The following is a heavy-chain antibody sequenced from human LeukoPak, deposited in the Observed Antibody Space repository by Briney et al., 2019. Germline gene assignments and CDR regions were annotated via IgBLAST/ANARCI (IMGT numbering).Heavy chain of an antibody. CDR2: SYYSGST. V-gene: IGHV4-31*03. J-gene: IGHJ4*02. D-gene: IGHD6-19*01. CDR1: GVSISSGGYY. Sequence: SETLSLTCTVSGVSISSGGYYWSWIRQHPGKGLEWIGYSYYSGSTYYNPSLKSRVTISVDTSKNQFSLKLSSVTAADTAVYYCARSTDQWLATYWGQGTLVTVSS. CDR3: ARSTDQWLATY.